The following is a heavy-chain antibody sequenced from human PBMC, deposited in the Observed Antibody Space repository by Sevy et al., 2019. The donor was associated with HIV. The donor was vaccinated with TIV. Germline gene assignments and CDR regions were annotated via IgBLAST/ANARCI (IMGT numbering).Heavy chain of an antibody. D-gene: IGHD4-4*01. CDR1: GGSVRSDNYY. CDR3: ARGRGTTVTTTINYYYAMDV. CDR2: VYYGGST. J-gene: IGHJ6*02. V-gene: IGHV4-61*01. Sequence: TLSLTCTVSGGSVRSDNYYWSWIRQPPGKGLEWIGYVYYGGSTNYSPSLKSRVTISIDTSKNQFSLKLSSVTAADTAVYYCARGRGTTVTTTINYYYAMDVWGQGTTVTVSS.